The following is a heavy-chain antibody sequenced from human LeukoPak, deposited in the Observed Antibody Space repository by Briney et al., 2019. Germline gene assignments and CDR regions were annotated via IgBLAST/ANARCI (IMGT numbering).Heavy chain of an antibody. CDR1: GYNFAIYW. D-gene: IGHD6-13*01. Sequence: GESLKISCQGSGYNFAIYWIVWVRQVPGKGLEWMGIIYPGDSHTRYSPSFQGQVTISADTSISTAYLHWSSLQASDTAMYYCAKFHGTWYGEPWGQGTLVTVSS. CDR3: AKFHGTWYGEP. CDR2: IYPGDSHT. V-gene: IGHV5-51*01. J-gene: IGHJ5*02.